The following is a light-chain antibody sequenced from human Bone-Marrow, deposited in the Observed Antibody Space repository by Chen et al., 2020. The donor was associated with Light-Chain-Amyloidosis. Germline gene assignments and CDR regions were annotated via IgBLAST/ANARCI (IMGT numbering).Light chain of an antibody. J-gene: IGLJ2*01. V-gene: IGLV3-25*03. CDR3: QSADSSGTSEVI. CDR2: RDT. Sequence: SYELTQPTSVSVSPGQTARITCSGDDLPTKYAYWYQQKPGQAPVLVIHRDTERPSGISERFSGSSSGTTATLTISGVQAEDEADYHCQSADSSGTSEVIFGGGTKLTVL. CDR1: DLPTKY.